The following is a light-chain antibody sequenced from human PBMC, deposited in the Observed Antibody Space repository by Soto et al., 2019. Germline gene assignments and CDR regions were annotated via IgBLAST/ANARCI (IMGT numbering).Light chain of an antibody. CDR1: QGITNR. V-gene: IGKV1D-12*01. CDR3: QQANSFPIT. J-gene: IGKJ5*01. Sequence: DVPMTQSPSSVSASVGARVTITCRASQGITNRLAWYQQKPGKAPKLLIYEASSLQSGVPSRISGSGSGTDFTLTISSLQPEDFATYYCQQANSFPITFGQGTRLEIK. CDR2: EAS.